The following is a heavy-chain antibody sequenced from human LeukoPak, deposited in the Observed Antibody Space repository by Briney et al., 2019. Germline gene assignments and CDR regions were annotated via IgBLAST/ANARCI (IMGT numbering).Heavy chain of an antibody. V-gene: IGHV4-59*01. D-gene: IGHD1-26*01. CDR3: ARDISSVGAT. Sequence: SETLPLTCTVSGGSISSYYWSWIRQPPGKGLEWIAYIHYSGTTNYNPSLKSRVTISVDTSKNQFSLKLSSVTAADTAVYYCARDISSVGATWGQGTLVTVSS. CDR1: GGSISSYY. J-gene: IGHJ5*02. CDR2: IHYSGTT.